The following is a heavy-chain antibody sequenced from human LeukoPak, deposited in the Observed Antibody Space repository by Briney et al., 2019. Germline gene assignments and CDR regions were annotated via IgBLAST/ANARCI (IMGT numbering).Heavy chain of an antibody. D-gene: IGHD3-22*01. V-gene: IGHV3-48*01. CDR2: ITSSSTTI. Sequence: GSLSLSCAASGFTFDDYGMNGVRQAPGKGLEWVSHITSSSTTIYYADSVKGRFTISRDNAKNSLYLQMNSLRAEDTAVYYCARVLHKRNYDSSVYYGYWGQGTLVTVSS. J-gene: IGHJ4*02. CDR3: ARVLHKRNYDSSVYYGY. CDR1: GFTFDDYG.